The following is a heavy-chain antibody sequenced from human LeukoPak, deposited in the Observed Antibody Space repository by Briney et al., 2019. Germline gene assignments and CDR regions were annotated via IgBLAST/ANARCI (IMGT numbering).Heavy chain of an antibody. D-gene: IGHD3-16*01. CDR3: AREEGGS. CDR1: GGSISSYY. Sequence: SETLSLTCTVSGGSISSYYWSWVRQPPGKGLEWIGSIYYSGSTYYNPSLKSRVTISVDTSKNQFSLKLSSVTAADTAVYYCAREEGGSWGQGTLVTVSS. J-gene: IGHJ5*02. CDR2: IYYSGST. V-gene: IGHV4-59*12.